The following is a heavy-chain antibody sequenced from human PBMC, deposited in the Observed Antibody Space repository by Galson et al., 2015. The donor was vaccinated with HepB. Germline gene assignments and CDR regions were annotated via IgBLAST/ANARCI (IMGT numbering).Heavy chain of an antibody. CDR3: AREKAVAGIWFGWYFEL. V-gene: IGHV1-8*01. CDR2: MNPNSGNT. CDR1: GYTFTSYD. D-gene: IGHD3-10*01. Sequence: SVKVSCKASGYTFTSYDINWVRQATGQGLEWMGWMNPNSGNTGYAQKFQGRVTMTRNTSISTAYMELSSLRSEDTAVYYCAREKAVAGIWFGWYFELWGRGTLVTVSS. J-gene: IGHJ2*01.